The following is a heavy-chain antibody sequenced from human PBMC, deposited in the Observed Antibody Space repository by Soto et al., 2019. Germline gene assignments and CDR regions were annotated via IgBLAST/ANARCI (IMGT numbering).Heavy chain of an antibody. D-gene: IGHD6-13*01. J-gene: IGHJ6*02. CDR1: GGTFSSYA. Sequence: VKVSCKASGGTFSSYAISWVRQAPGQGLEWMGGIIPIFGTANYAQKFQGRVTITADESTSTAYMELSSLRSEDTAVYYCARGRQPGYYYYYGMDVWGQGTTVTVSS. V-gene: IGHV1-69*13. CDR2: IIPIFGTA. CDR3: ARGRQPGYYYYYGMDV.